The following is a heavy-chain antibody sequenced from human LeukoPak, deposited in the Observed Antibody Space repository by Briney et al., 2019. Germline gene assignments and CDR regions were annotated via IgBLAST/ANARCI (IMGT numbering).Heavy chain of an antibody. CDR2: INPGGGST. J-gene: IGHJ4*02. Sequence: ASVKVSCKASGYTFTSYYMHWVRQAPGQGLEWMGIINPGGGSTSYAQKFQGRVTMTRDTSTSTVYMELSSLRSEDTAVYYCARDWGWLQFLDYWGQGTLVTVSS. CDR3: ARDWGWLQFLDY. D-gene: IGHD5-24*01. V-gene: IGHV1-46*01. CDR1: GYTFTSYY.